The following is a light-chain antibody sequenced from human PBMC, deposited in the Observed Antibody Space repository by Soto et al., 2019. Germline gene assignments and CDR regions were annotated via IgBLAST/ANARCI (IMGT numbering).Light chain of an antibody. CDR2: GAS. J-gene: IGKJ1*01. V-gene: IGKV3-20*01. CDR1: QSVSSSY. CDR3: QQYGSSPWM. Sequence: EIVLTQSPVTLSLSPGERATLSCRASQSVSSSYLAWYQQKPGQAPRLLIHGASSRATGIPDKFSGSGSGTDFTLTISRLEPEDFAVYYCQQYGSSPWMFGQGTKVDIK.